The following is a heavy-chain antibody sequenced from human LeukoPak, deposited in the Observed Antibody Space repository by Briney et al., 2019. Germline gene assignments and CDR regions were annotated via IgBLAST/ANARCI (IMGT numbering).Heavy chain of an antibody. J-gene: IGHJ4*02. D-gene: IGHD3-10*01. CDR1: GGSIRSSYY. CDR3: ARHTGSGSSKLFDF. V-gene: IGHV4-39*01. CDR2: MYYSGST. Sequence: SETLSLTCTVSGGSIRSSYYWGWIRQPPGKGLEWIGSMYYSGSTYYNPSLKSRITISVDTSKNQFSLKLSSVTAADTAVYYCARHTGSGSSKLFDFWGQGTLVTVSS.